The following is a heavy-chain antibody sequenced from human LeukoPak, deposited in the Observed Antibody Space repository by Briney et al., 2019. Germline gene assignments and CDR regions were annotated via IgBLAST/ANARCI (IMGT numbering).Heavy chain of an antibody. CDR3: AGGYCSTTSSFDY. V-gene: IGHV3-7*01. CDR2: IKQDGSEK. D-gene: IGHD2-2*01. Sequence: GGSLRLSSAASGFTFSSYWMSWVRQAPGKGLEWVANIKQDGSEKYYVDSVKGRFTISRDNAKNSLYLQMNSLRAEDTAVYYCAGGYCSTTSSFDYWGQGTLVTVSS. J-gene: IGHJ4*02. CDR1: GFTFSSYW.